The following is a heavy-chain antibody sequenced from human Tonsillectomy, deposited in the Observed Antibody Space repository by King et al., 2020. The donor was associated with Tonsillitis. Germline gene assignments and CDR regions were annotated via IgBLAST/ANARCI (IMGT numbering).Heavy chain of an antibody. D-gene: IGHD6-13*01. CDR1: GFTFSSYA. V-gene: IGHV3-23*03. J-gene: IGHJ4*02. Sequence: VQLVESGGGLVQPGGSLRLSCAASGFTFSSYAMSWVRQAPGKGLEWVSVIYSGGSSTYYADSVKGRFTISRDNSKNTLYLQMNSLRAEDTAVYHCAKGGLYSSSWCDYWGQGTLVTVSS. CDR3: AKGGLYSSSWCDY. CDR2: IYSGGSST.